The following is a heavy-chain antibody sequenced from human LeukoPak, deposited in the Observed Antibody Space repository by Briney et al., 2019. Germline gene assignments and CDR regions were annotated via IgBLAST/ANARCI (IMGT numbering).Heavy chain of an antibody. Sequence: SETLSLTCTVSGGSISSYYWSWIRQPPGKGLEWIGYIYYSGSTNYDPSLKSRVTISVDTSKNQFSLKLSSVTAADTAVYYCARTQRDYVYFDYWGQGTLVTVSS. CDR2: IYYSGST. CDR1: GGSISSYY. J-gene: IGHJ4*02. V-gene: IGHV4-59*08. CDR3: ARTQRDYVYFDY. D-gene: IGHD4-17*01.